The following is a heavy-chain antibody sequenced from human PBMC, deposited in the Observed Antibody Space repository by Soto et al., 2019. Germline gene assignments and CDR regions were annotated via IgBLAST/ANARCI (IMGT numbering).Heavy chain of an antibody. D-gene: IGHD2-15*01. CDR3: ARDRGYCSGGSCPSFPY. J-gene: IGHJ4*02. V-gene: IGHV1-69*01. Sequence: QVQLVQSGAEVKKPGSSVKVSCKASGGTFSSYAISWVRQAPGQGLEWMGGIIPIFGTANYAQKFQGRVTSASDESTSTAYMELSSLRSEDTAVYYCARDRGYCSGGSCPSFPYWGQGTLGPVSS. CDR2: IIPIFGTA. CDR1: GGTFSSYA.